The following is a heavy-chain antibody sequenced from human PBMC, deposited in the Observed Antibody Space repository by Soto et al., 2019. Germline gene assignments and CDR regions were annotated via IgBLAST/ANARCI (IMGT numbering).Heavy chain of an antibody. J-gene: IGHJ3*02. Sequence: GGSLRLSCAASGFTFDDYAMHWVRQAPGKGLEWVSGISWNSGSIGYADSVKGRFTISRDNAKNSLYLQMNSLRAEDTALYYCAKERVITIFGVVVDAFDIWGQGTMVTVSS. CDR2: ISWNSGSI. D-gene: IGHD3-3*01. V-gene: IGHV3-9*01. CDR1: GFTFDDYA. CDR3: AKERVITIFGVVVDAFDI.